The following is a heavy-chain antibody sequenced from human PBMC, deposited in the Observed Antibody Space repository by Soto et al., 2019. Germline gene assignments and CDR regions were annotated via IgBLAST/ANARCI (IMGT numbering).Heavy chain of an antibody. D-gene: IGHD3-9*01. CDR3: AKDLGYFYWLRYYYYGMDV. V-gene: IGHV3-30*18. J-gene: IGHJ6*02. Sequence: QVQLVESGGGVVQPGRSLRLSCAASGFTFSSYGMHWVRQAPGKGLEWVAVISYDGSNKYYADSVKGRFTISRDNSKNTLYLQMNSLRAEDTAVYYCAKDLGYFYWLRYYYYGMDVWGQGTTVTVSS. CDR2: ISYDGSNK. CDR1: GFTFSSYG.